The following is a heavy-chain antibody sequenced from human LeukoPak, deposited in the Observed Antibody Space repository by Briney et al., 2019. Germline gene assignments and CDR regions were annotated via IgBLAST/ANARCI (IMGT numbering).Heavy chain of an antibody. CDR3: AKESLRVVPSATFDY. CDR2: IHSGGNT. CDR1: EFTVSSNY. J-gene: IGHJ4*02. D-gene: IGHD2-2*01. Sequence: GGSLRLSCAASEFTVSSNYMSWVRQAPGKGLEWVSIIHSGGNTYYADSVKGRFTISRDNSNNTLYFQMNSLRPEDTAVYYCAKESLRVVPSATFDYWGQGTLVTVSS. V-gene: IGHV3-53*01.